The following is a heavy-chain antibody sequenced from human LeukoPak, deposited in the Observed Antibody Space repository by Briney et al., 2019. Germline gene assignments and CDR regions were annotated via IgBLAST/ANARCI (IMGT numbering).Heavy chain of an antibody. J-gene: IGHJ1*01. D-gene: IGHD6-13*01. CDR1: GYTFTGYY. Sequence: ASVKVSCKASGYTFTGYYMHWVRQAPGQGLEWMGWINPNSGGTNYAQKFRGRVTMTRDTSISTAYMELSRLRSDDTAVYYCARDSSSWFAIQHWGQGTLVTVSS. CDR2: INPNSGGT. V-gene: IGHV1-2*02. CDR3: ARDSSSWFAIQH.